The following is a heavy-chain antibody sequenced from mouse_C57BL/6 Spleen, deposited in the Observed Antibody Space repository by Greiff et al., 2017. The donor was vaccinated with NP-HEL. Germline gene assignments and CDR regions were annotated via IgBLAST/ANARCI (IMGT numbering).Heavy chain of an antibody. Sequence: EVHLVESGGGLVQPKGSLKLSCAASGFSFNTYAMNWVRQAPGKGLEWVARIRSKSNNYATYYADSVKDRFTISRDDSESMLYLQMNNLKTEDTAMYYCVRRERTTVGGYWGQGTSVTVSS. D-gene: IGHD1-1*01. V-gene: IGHV10-1*01. CDR1: GFSFNTYA. J-gene: IGHJ4*01. CDR2: IRSKSNNYAT. CDR3: VRRERTTVGGY.